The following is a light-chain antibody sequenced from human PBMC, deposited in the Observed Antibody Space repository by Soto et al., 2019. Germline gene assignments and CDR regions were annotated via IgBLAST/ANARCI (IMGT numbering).Light chain of an antibody. CDR2: EVS. V-gene: IGLV2-8*01. CDR1: SSDVGGYNF. J-gene: IGLJ3*02. Sequence: QSALTQPPSASGSPGQSVTISCTGTSSDVGGYNFVSWYQQHPGKVPKPVIFEVSKRPSGVPDRFSGSKSGNTASLTVSGLQAEDEADYYCSSFGGGNKVLFGGGTKLTFL. CDR3: SSFGGGNKVL.